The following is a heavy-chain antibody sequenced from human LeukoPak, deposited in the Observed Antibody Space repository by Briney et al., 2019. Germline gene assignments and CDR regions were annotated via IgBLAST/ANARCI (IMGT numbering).Heavy chain of an antibody. CDR3: ARDGLLTGYYLGFDY. CDR1: GGSFSGYY. J-gene: IGHJ4*02. Sequence: SETLSLTCGVNGGSFSGYYWSWIRQPAGKGLEWIGRIYASGSTNYNPSLKSRVTMSVDTSKNQFSLNLSSVTAADTAVYYCARDGLLTGYYLGFDYWGQGTLVTVSS. V-gene: IGHV4-4*07. D-gene: IGHD3-9*01. CDR2: IYASGST.